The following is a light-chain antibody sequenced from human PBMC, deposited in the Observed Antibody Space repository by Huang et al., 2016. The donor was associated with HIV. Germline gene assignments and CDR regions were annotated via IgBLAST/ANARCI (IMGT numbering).Light chain of an antibody. CDR3: QMHNSASCT. CDR2: DTS. J-gene: IGKJ2*02. CDR1: QDISNY. V-gene: IGKV1-27*01. Sequence: DIQMTQSPSSLSASVGDRVTITCRASQDISNYLAWYQQKPGKVPKLLIYDTSILQSGVPSRFSGSGSGADFTLTISSLQPEDVATYYCQMHNSASCTFGQGTKLEIK.